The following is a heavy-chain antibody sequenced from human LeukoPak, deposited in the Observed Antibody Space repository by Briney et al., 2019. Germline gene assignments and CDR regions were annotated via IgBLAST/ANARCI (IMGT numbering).Heavy chain of an antibody. CDR2: INHSGST. CDR1: GGSYSGYY. Sequence: SETLSLTCAVYGGSYSGYYWSWIRQPPGKGLEWIGEINHSGSTNYNPSLKSRVTISVDTSKNQFSLKLSSVTAADTAVYYCARGRGGYWGQGTLVTVSS. V-gene: IGHV4-34*01. D-gene: IGHD3-10*01. J-gene: IGHJ4*02. CDR3: ARGRGGY.